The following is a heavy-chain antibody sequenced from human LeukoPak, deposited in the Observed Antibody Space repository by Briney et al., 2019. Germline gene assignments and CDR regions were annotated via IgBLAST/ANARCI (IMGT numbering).Heavy chain of an antibody. CDR2: ISSSSNII. D-gene: IGHD4-23*01. J-gene: IGHJ4*02. Sequence: GGSLRLSCGASGLTVSSYAMSWVRQAPGKGLEWVSYISSSSNIIYYADSVKGRFTISRDNARNSLYVQMNSLRDEDTAVYYCARGVNYFDYWGRGNLVTVS. CDR3: ARGVNYFDY. V-gene: IGHV3-48*02. CDR1: GLTVSSYA.